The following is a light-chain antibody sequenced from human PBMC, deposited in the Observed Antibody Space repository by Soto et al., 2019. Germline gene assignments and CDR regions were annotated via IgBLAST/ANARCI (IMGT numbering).Light chain of an antibody. CDR2: DAS. Sequence: EIVLTQSPATLSLSPGERATLSCRASQSVSTYLAWYQQRPGQPPRLLIYDASSRATGIPARFSGSGSGTDFTLTISSLETEDFAVYYCQQRSNWPYLTFGGGTRV. V-gene: IGKV3-11*01. CDR1: QSVSTY. CDR3: QQRSNWPYLT. J-gene: IGKJ4*01.